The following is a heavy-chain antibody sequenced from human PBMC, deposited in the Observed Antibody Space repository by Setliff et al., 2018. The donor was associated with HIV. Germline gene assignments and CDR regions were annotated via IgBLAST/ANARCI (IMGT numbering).Heavy chain of an antibody. CDR2: SYHTGST. CDR1: GYSISSGNY. D-gene: IGHD3-10*01. Sequence: ETLSLTCAVFGYSISSGNYWGWIRQPPGKGLEWIGSSYHTGSTYYNPSLKSRVTMSVDTSKNQFSLKLSSVTAADTAVYYCARHPPPEVRGDVTDYWGQGTLVTVSS. J-gene: IGHJ4*02. V-gene: IGHV4-38-2*01. CDR3: ARHPPPEVRGDVTDY.